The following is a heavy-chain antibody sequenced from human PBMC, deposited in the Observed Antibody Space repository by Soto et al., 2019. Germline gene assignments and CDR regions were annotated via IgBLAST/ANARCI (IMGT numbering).Heavy chain of an antibody. CDR3: ARDLQYYYDSSGYTNWFDP. CDR1: GGSISSYY. J-gene: IGHJ5*02. D-gene: IGHD3-22*01. CDR2: IYYSGST. Sequence: SETLSLTCTVSGGSISSYYWSWIRQPPGKGLGWIGYIYYSGSTNYNPSLKSRVTISVDTSKNQFSLKLSSVTAADTAVYYCARDLQYYYDSSGYTNWFDPWGQGTLVTVSS. V-gene: IGHV4-59*01.